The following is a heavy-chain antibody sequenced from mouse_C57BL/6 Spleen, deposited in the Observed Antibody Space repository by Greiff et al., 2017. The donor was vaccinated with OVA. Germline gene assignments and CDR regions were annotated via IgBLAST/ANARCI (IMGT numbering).Heavy chain of an antibody. D-gene: IGHD1-1*01. J-gene: IGHJ2*01. CDR3: ARYGSSYSYFDY. CDR2: IYPGSGST. CDR1: GYTFTSYW. Sequence: QVQLKQSGAELVKPGASVKMSCKASGYTFTSYWITWVKQRPGQGLEWIGDIYPGSGSTNYNEKFKSKATLTVDTSSSTAYMQLSSLTSEDSAVYYCARYGSSYSYFDYWGQGTTLTVSS. V-gene: IGHV1-55*01.